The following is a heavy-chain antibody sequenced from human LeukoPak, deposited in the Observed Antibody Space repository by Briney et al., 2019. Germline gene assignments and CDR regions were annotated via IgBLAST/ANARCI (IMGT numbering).Heavy chain of an antibody. J-gene: IGHJ4*02. D-gene: IGHD3-22*01. CDR2: IIPIFGTA. CDR1: GGTFSSYA. CDR3: ARSITMIVASLGY. Sequence: SVKVSCKASGGTFSSYAISWVRQAPGQGLEWMGGIIPIFGTANYAQKFQGRVTITADESTSSAYMELSSPRSEDTAVYYCARSITMIVASLGYWGQGTLVTVSS. V-gene: IGHV1-69*13.